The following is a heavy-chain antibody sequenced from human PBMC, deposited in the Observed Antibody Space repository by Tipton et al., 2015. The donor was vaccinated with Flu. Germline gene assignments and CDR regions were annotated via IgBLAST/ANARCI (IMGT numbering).Heavy chain of an antibody. Sequence: TLSLTCTVSGDSISSSSYYWGWIRQPPGEGLEWIGSIYYSGSTYCNPSLESRVTISLDTSKKRFSLKLSSVTAADTAVYYCAKVSSSWYEDSAFDIWGQGTMVTVSS. CDR2: IYYSGST. D-gene: IGHD6-13*01. J-gene: IGHJ3*02. CDR1: GDSISSSSYY. V-gene: IGHV4-39*07. CDR3: AKVSSSWYEDSAFDI.